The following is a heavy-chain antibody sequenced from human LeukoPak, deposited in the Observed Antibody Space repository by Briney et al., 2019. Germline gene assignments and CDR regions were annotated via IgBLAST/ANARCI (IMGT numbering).Heavy chain of an antibody. J-gene: IGHJ6*02. V-gene: IGHV3-23*01. CDR1: GFTFSSYA. CDR3: AKEDPYDSSGYYYYYYYGMDV. D-gene: IGHD3-22*01. CDR2: ISGSGGST. Sequence: PGGSLRLSCAASGFTFSSYAMSWVRQAPGKGLEWVSAISGSGGSTYYADSVKGRFTISRDNSKNTLYLQMNSLRAEDTAVYYCAKEDPYDSSGYYYYYYYGMDVWGQGTTVTVSS.